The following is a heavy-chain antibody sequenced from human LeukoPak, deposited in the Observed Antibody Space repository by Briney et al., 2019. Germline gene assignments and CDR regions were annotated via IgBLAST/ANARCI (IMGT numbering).Heavy chain of an antibody. V-gene: IGHV3-30*02. D-gene: IGHD6-19*01. CDR1: GFTFSNYG. Sequence: PGGSLRLSCAASGFTFSNYGMHWVRQAPGKGLEWVAFIADDGTNKYYADSVKGRFTISRDNSRNTLFLQMSSLGADDTAVYYCAKDRAWLGADAFDIWGRGTLVTVSS. CDR3: AKDRAWLGADAFDI. J-gene: IGHJ3*02. CDR2: IADDGTNK.